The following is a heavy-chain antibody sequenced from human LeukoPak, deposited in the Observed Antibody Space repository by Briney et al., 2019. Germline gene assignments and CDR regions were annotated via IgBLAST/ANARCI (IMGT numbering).Heavy chain of an antibody. CDR2: IKQDGSEK. D-gene: IGHD3-22*01. CDR1: GFTFSSYW. J-gene: IGHJ4*02. V-gene: IGHV3-7*01. CDR3: ARIGYSSGYYYDY. Sequence: GGSLRLSCAASGFTFSSYWMSWVRQAPGKGLEWVANIKQDGSEKYYVDSVKGRFTISRDNAKNSLYLQMNSLRAEDTAVYYCARIGYSSGYYYDYWGQGTLVTVSS.